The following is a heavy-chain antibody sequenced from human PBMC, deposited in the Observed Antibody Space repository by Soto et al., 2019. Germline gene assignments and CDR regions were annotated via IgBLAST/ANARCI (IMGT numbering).Heavy chain of an antibody. CDR3: AREGKGMGATIGKWSNWFDP. V-gene: IGHV4-31*03. D-gene: IGHD1-26*01. J-gene: IGHJ5*02. Sequence: SETLSLTCTVSGGSISSGGYYWSWIRQHPGKGLEWIGYIYYSGSTYYNPSLKSRVTTSVDTSKNQFSLKLSSVTAADTAVYYCAREGKGMGATIGKWSNWFDPWGQGTLVTVSS. CDR2: IYYSGST. CDR1: GGSISSGGYY.